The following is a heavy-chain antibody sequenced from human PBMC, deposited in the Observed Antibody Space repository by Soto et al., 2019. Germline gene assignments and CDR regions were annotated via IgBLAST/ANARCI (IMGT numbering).Heavy chain of an antibody. J-gene: IGHJ6*04. D-gene: IGHD3-16*01. CDR1: GGSISSGDYS. CDR3: ARGRVNPFQSLGYGMDV. CDR2: IYHSGRT. Sequence: SETLSLTCAVSGGSISSGDYSWSWIRQPPGKGLEWIGYIYHSGRTYYNPSLKSRVTISVDRSKNQFSLKLSSVTAADTAVYYCARGRVNPFQSLGYGMDVWGKGTTVTVSS. V-gene: IGHV4-30-2*01.